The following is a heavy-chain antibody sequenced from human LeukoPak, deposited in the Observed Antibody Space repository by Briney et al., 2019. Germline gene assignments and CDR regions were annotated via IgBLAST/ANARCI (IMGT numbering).Heavy chain of an antibody. CDR1: GXRFSNYA. J-gene: IGHJ4*02. Sequence: GGSLRLSWAASGXRFSNYALSWVRQAPGKGLEWVSSISASGGGTYYADSVKGRCTISRDNSNSTLYLQMNSLRAEDTAVYYCTKSRLQIDYWGQGTLVTVSS. CDR3: TKSRLQIDY. CDR2: ISASGGGT. V-gene: IGHV3-23*01.